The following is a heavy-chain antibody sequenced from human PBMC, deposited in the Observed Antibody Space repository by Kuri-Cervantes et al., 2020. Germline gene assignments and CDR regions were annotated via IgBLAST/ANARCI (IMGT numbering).Heavy chain of an antibody. CDR3: ARGTFEGYDFWSGYYPFDY. J-gene: IGHJ4*02. Sequence: GESLKISCAASGVTFSSYSMNWVRQAPGKGLEWVAYISSSSSTIYYADSVKGRFTISRDNAKNSLYLQMNSLRAEDTAVYYCARGTFEGYDFWSGYYPFDYWGQGALGTVSS. CDR2: ISSSSSTI. V-gene: IGHV3-48*01. CDR1: GVTFSSYS. D-gene: IGHD3-3*01.